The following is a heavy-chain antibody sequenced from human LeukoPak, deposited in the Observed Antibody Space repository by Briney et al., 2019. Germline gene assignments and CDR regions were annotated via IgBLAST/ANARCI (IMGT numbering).Heavy chain of an antibody. Sequence: ASVEVSCKASGYTFTGYYMHWVRQAPGQGLEWMGWINPNSGGTNYAQKFQGRVTMTRDTSISTAYMELSRLRSDDTAVYYCARDWDSSSWNGSGDYWGQGTLVTVSS. D-gene: IGHD6-13*01. CDR3: ARDWDSSSWNGSGDY. CDR2: INPNSGGT. CDR1: GYTFTGYY. V-gene: IGHV1-2*02. J-gene: IGHJ4*02.